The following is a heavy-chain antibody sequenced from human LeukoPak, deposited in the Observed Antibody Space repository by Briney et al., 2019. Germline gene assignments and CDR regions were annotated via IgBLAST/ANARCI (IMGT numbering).Heavy chain of an antibody. D-gene: IGHD3-10*01. CDR2: ISGYNGNT. CDR1: GYTFTTYN. CDR3: ARVYYGSGSLVTYYFDY. Sequence: ASVKVSCKASGYTFTTYNINWVRQAPGQGLEWMGWISGYNGNTNYAQKLQGRVTMTTDTSTSTAYMELRSLRSDDTAVYYCARVYYGSGSLVTYYFDYWGQGTLVTVSS. J-gene: IGHJ4*02. V-gene: IGHV1-18*01.